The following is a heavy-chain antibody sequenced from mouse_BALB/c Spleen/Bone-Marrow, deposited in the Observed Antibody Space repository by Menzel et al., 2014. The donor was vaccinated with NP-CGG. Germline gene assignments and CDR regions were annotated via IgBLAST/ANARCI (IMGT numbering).Heavy chain of an antibody. Sequence: VKVIESGPGLVQPSQSLSITCTVSGFSLTSYGVHWVRQSPGKGLEWLGVIWSGGSTDYNAAFISRLSISKDNSKSQVFFKMNSLQANDTAIYYCAGITTALAYWGQGTLVTVSA. CDR1: GFSLTSYG. CDR3: AGITTALAY. D-gene: IGHD1-2*01. CDR2: IWSGGST. V-gene: IGHV2-2*02. J-gene: IGHJ3*01.